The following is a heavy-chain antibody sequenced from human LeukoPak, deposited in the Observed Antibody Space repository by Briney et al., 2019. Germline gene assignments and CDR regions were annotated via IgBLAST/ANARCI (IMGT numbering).Heavy chain of an antibody. CDR2: INPNSGGT. CDR3: ATSGYSSSWYVPPGYYYYGMDV. CDR1: GYTFTGYY. V-gene: IGHV1-2*04. D-gene: IGHD6-13*01. Sequence: GASVTVSCKASGYTFTGYYMHWVRQAPGQGLEWMGWINPNSGGTNYAQKFQGWVTMTRDTSISTAYMELSRLRSDDTAVYYCATSGYSSSWYVPPGYYYYGMDVWGQGTTVTVSS. J-gene: IGHJ6*02.